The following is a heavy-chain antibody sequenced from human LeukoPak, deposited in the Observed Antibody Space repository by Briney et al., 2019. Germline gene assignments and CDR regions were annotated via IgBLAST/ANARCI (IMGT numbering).Heavy chain of an antibody. CDR2: INHSGST. CDR3: ARVYGDYGTPDY. V-gene: IGHV4-34*01. J-gene: IGHJ4*02. Sequence: SETLSLTCAVYGGSFSGYYWSWIRQPPGKGLEWIGEINHSGSTNYNPSLKSRVTISVDTSKNQFSLKLSSVTAADTAVYYCARVYGDYGTPDYWGQGTLVTVSS. D-gene: IGHD4-17*01. CDR1: GGSFSGYY.